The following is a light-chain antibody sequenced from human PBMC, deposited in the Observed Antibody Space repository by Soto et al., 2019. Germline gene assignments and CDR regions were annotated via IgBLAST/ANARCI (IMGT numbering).Light chain of an antibody. CDR3: QHRSNWPSLT. CDR2: DAS. V-gene: IGKV3-11*01. CDR1: QSVTTS. Sequence: EIVLTQSPATLSLSPGDRATLSCRASQSVTTSLAWYQHQPGQAPRLLIYDASNRAAGVPARFSGSGSGTHFTLTISSLERXXXXVYYCQHRSNWPSLTFGGGTKLEIK. J-gene: IGKJ4*01.